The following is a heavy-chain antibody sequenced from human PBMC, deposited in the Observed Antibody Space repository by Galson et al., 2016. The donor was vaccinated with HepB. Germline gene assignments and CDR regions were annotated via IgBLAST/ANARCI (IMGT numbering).Heavy chain of an antibody. CDR1: GFTFSSYW. CDR2: INSDGSST. Sequence: SLRLSCAASGFTFSSYWMHWVRQAPGKGLVWVSRINSDGSSTNYADSVKGRFTISRDNAKNTLYLQMNSLRAEDTAVYYCARAPPVLGRTMSFGVRGQGTLVAVSS. J-gene: IGHJ4*02. V-gene: IGHV3-74*01. CDR3: ARAPPVLGRTMSFGV. D-gene: IGHD2-8*02.